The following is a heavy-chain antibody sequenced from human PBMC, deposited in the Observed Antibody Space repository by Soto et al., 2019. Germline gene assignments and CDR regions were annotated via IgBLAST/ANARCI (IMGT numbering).Heavy chain of an antibody. V-gene: IGHV1-18*01. J-gene: IGHJ4*02. CDR2: ISAYNGNT. D-gene: IGHD2-21*02. CDR1: GYTFTSNG. Sequence: QVQLVQSGAEVKKPGASVKVSCKASGYTFTSNGISWVRQAPGQGLEWMGWISAYNGNTNYAQKLQGRVTMTTDTTTSTASVELRSLRSDDTAVYYCARDLAYWGGDCYPIDYWGQGTLVTVSS. CDR3: ARDLAYWGGDCYPIDY.